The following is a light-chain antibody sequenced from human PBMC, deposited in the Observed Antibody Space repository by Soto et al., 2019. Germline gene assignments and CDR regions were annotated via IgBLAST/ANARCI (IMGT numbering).Light chain of an antibody. V-gene: IGLV1-40*01. Sequence: QSVLTQPTSVSGATGQRVTISCTGSSSNIGAGYDVHWYQQLPGTAPKLLIYGNSDRPSGVPDRFSGSKSGTSASLAITGLQAEDEADYYCQSYDSSLSGSRVFGTGTKLTVL. CDR3: QSYDSSLSGSRV. CDR2: GNS. J-gene: IGLJ1*01. CDR1: SSNIGAGYD.